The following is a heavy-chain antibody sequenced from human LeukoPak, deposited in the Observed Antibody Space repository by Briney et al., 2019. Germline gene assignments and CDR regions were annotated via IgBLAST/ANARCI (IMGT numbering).Heavy chain of an antibody. J-gene: IGHJ4*02. V-gene: IGHV4-59*01. CDR1: GDSISHYY. D-gene: IGHD5-18*01. CDR2: IYYSGNT. CDR3: ARVRGYSYDSLDFDY. Sequence: PSETLSLTCTVSGDSISHYYWSWIRQPPGKGLEWIGKIYYSGNTNYNPSLKSRVTISVDTSKNQFSLKLSSVTAADTAVYYCARVRGYSYDSLDFDYWGQGTLVTVSS.